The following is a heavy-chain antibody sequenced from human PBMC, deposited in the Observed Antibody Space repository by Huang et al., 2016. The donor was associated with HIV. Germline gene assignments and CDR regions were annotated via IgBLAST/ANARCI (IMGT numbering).Heavy chain of an antibody. D-gene: IGHD6-13*01. V-gene: IGHV3-30*18. Sequence: QVQLVESGGGVVQPGRSLRISCAASGFTFSSYGMHWVRQGPGKGLGVVEVISYDAKTKYYADSVKGRFSISRDNSKTTVYLQLNSLRVEDTAVYYCAKGGSAAAVLDFWGQGTLVTVSS. CDR3: AKGGSAAAVLDF. J-gene: IGHJ4*02. CDR2: ISYDAKTK. CDR1: GFTFSSYG.